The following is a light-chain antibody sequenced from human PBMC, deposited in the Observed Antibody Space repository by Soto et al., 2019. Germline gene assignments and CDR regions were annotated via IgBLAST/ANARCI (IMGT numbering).Light chain of an antibody. CDR3: QQYNSYSFT. J-gene: IGKJ3*01. CDR1: QSISSW. V-gene: IGKV1-5*01. Sequence: DIQMTQSPSTLSASVGDRVTITCRASQSISSWLAWYQQKPGKAPKLLIYDASSLESGVPSRFKGSGSGTEVTLTISILQPDVFATYYCQQYNSYSFTFGPGTKVNIK. CDR2: DAS.